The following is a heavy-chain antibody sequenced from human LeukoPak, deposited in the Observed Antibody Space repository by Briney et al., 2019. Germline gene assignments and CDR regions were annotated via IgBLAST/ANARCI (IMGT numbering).Heavy chain of an antibody. Sequence: GASVKVSCKASGYTFTSYDINWVRQATGQGLEWMGWINPNSGGTNYAQKFQGRVTMTRDTSISTAYMELSRLRSDDTAVYYCARDRRVYYDSSGYSWWSFDYWGQGTLVTVSS. CDR3: ARDRRVYYDSSGYSWWSFDY. J-gene: IGHJ4*02. CDR2: INPNSGGT. CDR1: GYTFTSYD. V-gene: IGHV1-2*02. D-gene: IGHD3-22*01.